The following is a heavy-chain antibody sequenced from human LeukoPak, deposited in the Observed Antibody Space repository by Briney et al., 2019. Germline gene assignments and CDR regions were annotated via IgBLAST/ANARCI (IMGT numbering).Heavy chain of an antibody. CDR1: GYTFSRNG. CDR3: VRRPVEAMGFFDY. Sequence: ASVKVSCKASGYTFSRNGVSWVRQAPGQGLEWLGWISAYNGNTNYAQKFQGRVIVTTDTSTSTTYMELRSLTPDDTAVYYCVRRPVEAMGFFDYWGQGTLVTVSS. V-gene: IGHV1-18*01. D-gene: IGHD6-19*01. J-gene: IGHJ4*02. CDR2: ISAYNGNT.